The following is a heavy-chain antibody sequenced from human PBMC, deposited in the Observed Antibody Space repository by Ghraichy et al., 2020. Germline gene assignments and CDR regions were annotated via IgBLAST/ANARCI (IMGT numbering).Heavy chain of an antibody. D-gene: IGHD5-12*01. V-gene: IGHV1-2*02. CDR2: INPNSGGT. J-gene: IGHJ4*02. Sequence: ASVKVSCKASGYTFTGYYMHWVRQAPGQGLEWMGWINPNSGGTNYAQKFQGRVTMTRDTSISTDYMELSRLRSDDTAVYYCARVRYSGYDLSFHFDYWGQGTLVTVSS. CDR3: ARVRYSGYDLSFHFDY. CDR1: GYTFTGYY.